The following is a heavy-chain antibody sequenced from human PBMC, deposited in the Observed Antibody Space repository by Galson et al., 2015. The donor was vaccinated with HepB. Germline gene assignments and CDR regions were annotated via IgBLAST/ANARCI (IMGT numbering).Heavy chain of an antibody. Sequence: SETLSLTCSFSGGSINTNYWSWIRQPPGKGLEWIGYIYYRGTTNYNPSLKSRVTMSGDTSKNQFSLRLRSVTAADTAAYYCARDRFGDGYSVGYWGQGILVTVSS. J-gene: IGHJ4*02. CDR2: IYYRGTT. CDR1: GGSINTNY. V-gene: IGHV4-59*01. CDR3: ARDRFGDGYSVGY. D-gene: IGHD5-24*01.